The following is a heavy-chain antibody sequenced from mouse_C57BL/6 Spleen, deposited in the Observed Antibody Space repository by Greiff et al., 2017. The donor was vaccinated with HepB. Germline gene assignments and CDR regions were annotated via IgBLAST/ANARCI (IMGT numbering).Heavy chain of an antibody. CDR1: GYTFTDYN. Sequence: EVHLVESGPELVKPGASVKIPCKASGYTFTDYNMDWVKQSHGKSLEWIGDINPNNGGTIYNQKFKGKATLTVDKSSSTAYMELRSLTSEDTAVYYCARLAYGYDAVDYWGQGTTLTVSS. J-gene: IGHJ2*01. D-gene: IGHD2-2*01. CDR3: ARLAYGYDAVDY. V-gene: IGHV1-18*01. CDR2: INPNNGGT.